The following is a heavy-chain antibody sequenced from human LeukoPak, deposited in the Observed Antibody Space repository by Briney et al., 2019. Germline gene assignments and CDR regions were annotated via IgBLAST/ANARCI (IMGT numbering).Heavy chain of an antibody. CDR1: GGTFISYA. Sequence: SVKVSCKASGGTFISYAISWVRQAPGQGLEWMGGIVPIFGTANYAQKFQGRVTITADEYTSTAYMELSSLRSEDTAVYYCARGRVPAAMWAYYYYYMDVWGKGTTVTVSS. D-gene: IGHD2-2*01. CDR2: IVPIFGTA. J-gene: IGHJ6*03. V-gene: IGHV1-69*13. CDR3: ARGRVPAAMWAYYYYYMDV.